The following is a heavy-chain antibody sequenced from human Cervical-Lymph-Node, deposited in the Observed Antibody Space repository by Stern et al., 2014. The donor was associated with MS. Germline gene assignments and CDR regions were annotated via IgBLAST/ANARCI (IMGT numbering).Heavy chain of an antibody. Sequence: QLQLQESGPGLVKPSQTLSLTCTVSGGSISSGGYYWSWIRQHPGKGLEWIGYIYYSGSTYYNPSLKSRVTISLDTSKNQFSLKLSSVTAADTAVYYCALYYYDSSGYQGEGYFDYWGQGTLVTVSS. CDR3: ALYYYDSSGYQGEGYFDY. CDR2: IYYSGST. V-gene: IGHV4-31*03. J-gene: IGHJ4*02. CDR1: GGSISSGGYY. D-gene: IGHD3-22*01.